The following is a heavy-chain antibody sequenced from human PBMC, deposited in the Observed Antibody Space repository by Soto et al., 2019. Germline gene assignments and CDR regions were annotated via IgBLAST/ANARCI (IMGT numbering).Heavy chain of an antibody. V-gene: IGHV1-24*01. CDR1: GYTLTELS. J-gene: IGHJ6*02. CDR3: ATPLPNGSGSYYNLRPNYYYYYGMDV. D-gene: IGHD3-10*01. Sequence: ASVKVSCKVSGYTLTELSMHWVRQAPGKGLEWMGGFDPEDGETIYAQKFQGRVTMTEDTSTDTAYMELSSLRSEDTGVYYCATPLPNGSGSYYNLRPNYYYYYGMDVWGQGTTVTVSS. CDR2: FDPEDGET.